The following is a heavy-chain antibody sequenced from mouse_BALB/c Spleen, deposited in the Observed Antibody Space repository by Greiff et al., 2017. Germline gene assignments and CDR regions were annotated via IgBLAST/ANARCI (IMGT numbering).Heavy chain of an antibody. Sequence: ESGPGLVKPSQSLSLTCSVTGYSITSGYYWNWIRQFPGNKLEWMGYISYDGSNNYNPSLKNRISITRDTSKNQFFLKLNSVTTEDTATYYCARNGYRYSYYAMDYWGQGTSVTVSS. J-gene: IGHJ4*01. D-gene: IGHD2-14*01. CDR3: ARNGYRYSYYAMDY. CDR1: GYSITSGYY. CDR2: ISYDGSN. V-gene: IGHV3-6*02.